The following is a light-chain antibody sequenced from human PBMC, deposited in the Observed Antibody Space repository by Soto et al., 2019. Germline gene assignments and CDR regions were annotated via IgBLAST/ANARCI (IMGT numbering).Light chain of an antibody. J-gene: IGKJ3*01. V-gene: IGKV3-20*01. CDR3: QQYGSSLLT. CDR1: QSVGSSY. Sequence: VLTQSPCTLSLSPGERATLSCRASQSVGSSYLAWYQQKPGQAPRLLIYGASCRATGIPDRFSGSGSGTDFTLTINRLEPEDVAVYYCQQYGSSLLTFGPGTKVDIK. CDR2: GAS.